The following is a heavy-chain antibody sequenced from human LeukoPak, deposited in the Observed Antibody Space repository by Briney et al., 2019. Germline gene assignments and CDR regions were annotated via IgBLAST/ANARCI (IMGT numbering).Heavy chain of an antibody. D-gene: IGHD5-18*01. J-gene: IGHJ4*02. V-gene: IGHV3-48*03. CDR1: GFTFSNYE. Sequence: GGSLRLSCAASGFTFSNYEMNWVRQAPGKGLEWVSYVSGSGSTIYYADSVKGRFTISRDNAKDSLYLQMNSLRAEDTAVYYCARVRSGYSYENYFDYWGQGTLVTVSS. CDR2: VSGSGSTI. CDR3: ARVRSGYSYENYFDY.